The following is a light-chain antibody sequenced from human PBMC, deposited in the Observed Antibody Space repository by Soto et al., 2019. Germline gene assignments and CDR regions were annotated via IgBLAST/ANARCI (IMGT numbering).Light chain of an antibody. CDR2: GAS. Sequence: EIVLTQSPVTLSVSPGERATLSCRASHSVSGNLAWFQQKPGQAPRLLISGASTRATNIPARFSGSGSGTEFTLTITSLQSEDIAVYYCQQYNNWPLYTFGQGTKLELK. CDR1: HSVSGN. J-gene: IGKJ2*01. CDR3: QQYNNWPLYT. V-gene: IGKV3-15*01.